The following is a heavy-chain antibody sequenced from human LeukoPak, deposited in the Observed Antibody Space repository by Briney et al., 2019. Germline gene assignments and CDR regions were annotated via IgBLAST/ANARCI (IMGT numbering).Heavy chain of an antibody. CDR1: GYTFTGYH. Sequence: GASVKVSCKASGYTFTGYHMHWVRQAPGQGLEWMGWINPNSGGTNYAQKFQGRVTMTRDTSISTAYMELSRLRSDDTAVYYCAREVVVPAAIRSVNWFDPWGQGTLVTVSS. CDR3: AREVVVPAAIRSVNWFDP. CDR2: INPNSGGT. D-gene: IGHD2-2*02. J-gene: IGHJ5*02. V-gene: IGHV1-2*02.